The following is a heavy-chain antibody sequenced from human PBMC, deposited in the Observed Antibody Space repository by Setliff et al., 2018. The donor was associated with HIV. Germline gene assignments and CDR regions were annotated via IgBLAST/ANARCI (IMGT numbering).Heavy chain of an antibody. CDR3: ATSTSRFFWNGFYQGGFGSRNSHSFEN. CDR1: GYTFTDYY. Sequence: ASVKVSCKASGYTFTDYYIHWVRQAPGQGLQWMGWVNPNSGGTKYAQKFRDRVTLTGDTSISTASMELSSLKSDDTAMYYCATSTSRFFWNGFYQGGFGSRNSHSFENWGQGTLVTVSS. CDR2: VNPNSGGT. D-gene: IGHD3-3*01. V-gene: IGHV1-2*02. J-gene: IGHJ4*02.